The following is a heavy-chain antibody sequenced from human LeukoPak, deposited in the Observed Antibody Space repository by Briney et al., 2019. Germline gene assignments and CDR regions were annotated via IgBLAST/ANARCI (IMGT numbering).Heavy chain of an antibody. D-gene: IGHD3-10*01. Sequence: GGSLRLSCAASGFSFTNAWMNWVRQAPGKGLEWVGHIKRKSDGGTTDYAAPVKDRFTISRDDSKNTSYLQMDSLKIEDTAVYYCTTVGTLDPWGQGTLVTVSS. V-gene: IGHV3-15*01. CDR3: TTVGTLDP. CDR1: GFSFTNAW. CDR2: IKRKSDGGTT. J-gene: IGHJ5*02.